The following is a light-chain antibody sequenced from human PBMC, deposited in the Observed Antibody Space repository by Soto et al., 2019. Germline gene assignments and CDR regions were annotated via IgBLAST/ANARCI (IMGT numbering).Light chain of an antibody. V-gene: IGKV3-15*01. J-gene: IGKJ4*01. CDR3: HQYNNWLALT. Sequence: EIVLTQCPGNLSLSPGGRASLSCRASQTGSSNLAWYQQKPGQAPRLLIYDASTRATGIPVRFRGSGSGTEFTLTISSLQSEDSAVYYCHQYNNWLALTFGGGTKVDIK. CDR1: QTGSSN. CDR2: DAS.